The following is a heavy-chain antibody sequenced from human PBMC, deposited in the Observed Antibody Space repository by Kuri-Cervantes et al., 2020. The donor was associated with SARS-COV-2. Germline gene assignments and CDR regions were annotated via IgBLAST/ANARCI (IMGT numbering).Heavy chain of an antibody. CDR2: IIPILGIA. D-gene: IGHD3-22*01. V-gene: IGHV1-69*10. Sequence: SVKVSCKASGYTFKNYFIHWVRQAPGQGLEWMGGIIPILGIANYAQKFQGRVTITADKSTSTAYMELSSLRSDDTAVYYCARDTRYYYDSSGYAEPFDYWGQGTLVTVSS. J-gene: IGHJ4*02. CDR1: GYTFKNYF. CDR3: ARDTRYYYDSSGYAEPFDY.